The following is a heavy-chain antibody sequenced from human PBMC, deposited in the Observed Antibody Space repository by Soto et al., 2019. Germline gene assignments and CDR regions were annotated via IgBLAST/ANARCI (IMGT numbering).Heavy chain of an antibody. D-gene: IGHD2-8*02. CDR1: ARSIRCYY. Sequence: GTLSLTCTPSARSIRCYYWHWIHQPPGKGLEWIGYIYYSGSTNYNPSLKSRVTISVDTSKNQFSLKLTSVTAADTAVYYCARDKITGLFDYWGQGTLVTVSS. CDR3: ARDKITGLFDY. V-gene: IGHV4-59*12. J-gene: IGHJ4*02. CDR2: IYYSGST.